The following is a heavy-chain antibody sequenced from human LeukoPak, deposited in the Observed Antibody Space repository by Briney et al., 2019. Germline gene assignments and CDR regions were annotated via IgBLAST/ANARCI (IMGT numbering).Heavy chain of an antibody. CDR3: ARDHRGNSGYGRA. CDR2: IKQDGSEK. Sequence: PGRSLRLSCAASGFTFSSYWMSWVRQAPGKGLEWVANIKQDGSEKYYVDSVKGRFTISRDNAKNSLYLQMNSLRAEDTAVYYCARDHRGNSGYGRAWGQGTLVTVSS. V-gene: IGHV3-7*01. D-gene: IGHD5-12*01. CDR1: GFTFSSYW. J-gene: IGHJ4*02.